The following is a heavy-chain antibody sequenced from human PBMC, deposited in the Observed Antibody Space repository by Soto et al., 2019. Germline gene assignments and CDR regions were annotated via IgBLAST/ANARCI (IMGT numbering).Heavy chain of an antibody. Sequence: ASVKVSCKASGYTFTSYGISWVRQAPGQGLEWMGWISAYNGNTNYAQKLQGRVTMTTDTSTSTAYMELRSLRSDDTAVYYCARDLRPMAPTVVTPLDYWGQGTLVTVSS. V-gene: IGHV1-18*01. CDR1: GYTFTSYG. CDR3: ARDLRPMAPTVVTPLDY. CDR2: ISAYNGNT. J-gene: IGHJ4*02. D-gene: IGHD4-17*01.